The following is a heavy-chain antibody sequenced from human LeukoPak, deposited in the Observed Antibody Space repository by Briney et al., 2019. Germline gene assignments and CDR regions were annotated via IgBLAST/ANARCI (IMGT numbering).Heavy chain of an antibody. CDR3: AKVGQYGLWSDFHFDY. Sequence: GGSLRLSCAASGFIFSNYAMSWVRQAPEKGLEWVSVISGSGGSTSYADSVKGRFTISRDNSKNTLYLQMNSLRAEDTAVYYCAKVGQYGLWSDFHFDYWGQGTLVTVSS. J-gene: IGHJ4*02. CDR1: GFIFSNYA. CDR2: ISGSGGST. V-gene: IGHV3-23*01. D-gene: IGHD3-3*01.